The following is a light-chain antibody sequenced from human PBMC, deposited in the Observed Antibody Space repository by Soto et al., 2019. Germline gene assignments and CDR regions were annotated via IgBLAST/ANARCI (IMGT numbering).Light chain of an antibody. Sequence: QSALTQPASVSGSLGQSITISCTGTSVDVGGYNYVSWYQHHPGKAPRLLIFEVSNRPSGVSNRFSGSKSGNTASLTISGLQAEDDADYYCTSYTIKTTYVFGTGTKLTVL. CDR3: TSYTIKTTYV. V-gene: IGLV2-14*01. CDR1: SVDVGGYNY. CDR2: EVS. J-gene: IGLJ1*01.